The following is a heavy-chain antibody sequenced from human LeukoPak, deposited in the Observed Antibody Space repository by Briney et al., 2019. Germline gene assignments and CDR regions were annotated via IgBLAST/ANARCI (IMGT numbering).Heavy chain of an antibody. V-gene: IGHV4-39*01. Sequence: TSETLSLTCTVSGGSISSSSYYWGWIRQPPGKGLEWIGCIYYSGSTYHNPSLKSRVTISVDTSKNQFSLKLSSVTAADTAVYYCARLSYYYDSSGYYRPAFDYWGQGTLVTVSS. CDR3: ARLSYYYDSSGYYRPAFDY. J-gene: IGHJ4*02. CDR2: IYYSGST. CDR1: GGSISSSSYY. D-gene: IGHD3-22*01.